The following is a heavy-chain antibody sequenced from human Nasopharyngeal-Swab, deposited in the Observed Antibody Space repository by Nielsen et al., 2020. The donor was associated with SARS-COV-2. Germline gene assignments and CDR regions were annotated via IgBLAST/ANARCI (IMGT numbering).Heavy chain of an antibody. J-gene: IGHJ4*02. CDR1: GFTFSSYA. D-gene: IGHD6-13*01. CDR3: AKDVGSGQQLALYYFDY. V-gene: IGHV3-23*01. CDR2: ISGSGGST. Sequence: GGSLRLSCAASGFTFSSYAMSWVRQAPGKGLEWVSAISGSGGSTYYADSVKGRFTIPRDNSKNTLYLQMNSLRAEDTAVYYCAKDVGSGQQLALYYFDYWGQGTLVTVSS.